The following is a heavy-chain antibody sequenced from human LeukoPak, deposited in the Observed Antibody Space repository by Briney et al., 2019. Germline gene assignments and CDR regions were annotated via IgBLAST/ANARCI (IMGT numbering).Heavy chain of an antibody. D-gene: IGHD4-23*01. V-gene: IGHV1-46*03. J-gene: IGHJ5*02. CDR2: SNPSGGST. CDR1: GYTFTSYY. Sequence: ASVKVSCKASGYTFTSYYMHWVRQAPGQGLEWMGISNPSGGSTSYAQKFQGRVTMTRDTSTSTVYMELSSLRSVDTAVYYCARVGREYGGNSGEGSPFDPWGQGTLVTVSS. CDR3: ARVGREYGGNSGEGSPFDP.